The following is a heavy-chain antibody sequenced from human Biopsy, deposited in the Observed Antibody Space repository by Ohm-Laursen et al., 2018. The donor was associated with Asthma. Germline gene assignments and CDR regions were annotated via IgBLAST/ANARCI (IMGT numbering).Heavy chain of an antibody. J-gene: IGHJ4*02. V-gene: IGHV3-48*02. Sequence: GSLRLSCTASGFTFSSYSMNWVRQAPGKGLEWVSYISSSSSTIYHADSVKGRFTISRDNAKNSLYLQMNSLRDEDTAVYYCARFKRGYSYGYAGVFDYWGQGTLVTVSS. CDR3: ARFKRGYSYGYAGVFDY. CDR2: ISSSSSTI. D-gene: IGHD5-18*01. CDR1: GFTFSSYS.